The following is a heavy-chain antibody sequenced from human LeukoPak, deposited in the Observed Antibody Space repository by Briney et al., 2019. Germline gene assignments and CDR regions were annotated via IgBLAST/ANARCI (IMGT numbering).Heavy chain of an antibody. CDR1: GFTFSSYA. V-gene: IGHV3-23*01. J-gene: IGHJ4*02. D-gene: IGHD2-2*01. CDR3: AKDRGYCSSTSCSNYFDY. Sequence: PGGSLRLPCAASGFTFSSYAMSWVRQAPGKGLEWVSAISGSGGSTYYADSVKGRFTISRDNSKNTLYLQMNSLRAEDTAVYYCAKDRGYCSSTSCSNYFDYWGQGTLVTVSS. CDR2: ISGSGGST.